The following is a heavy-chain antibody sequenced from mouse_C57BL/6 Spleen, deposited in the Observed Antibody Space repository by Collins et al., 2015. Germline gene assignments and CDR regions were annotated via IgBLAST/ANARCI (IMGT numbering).Heavy chain of an antibody. D-gene: IGHD3-3*01. Sequence: QVQLQQSGAELVKPGASVKISCKASGYAFSSYWMNWVKQRPGKGLEWIGQIYPGDGDTNYNGKFKGKATLTADKSSSTAYMQLSSLTSEDSAVYFCARTIFGGLGDYYAMDYWGQGTSVTVSS. CDR1: GYAFSSYW. CDR2: IYPGDGDT. V-gene: IGHV1-80*01. J-gene: IGHJ4*01. CDR3: ARTIFGGLGDYYAMDY.